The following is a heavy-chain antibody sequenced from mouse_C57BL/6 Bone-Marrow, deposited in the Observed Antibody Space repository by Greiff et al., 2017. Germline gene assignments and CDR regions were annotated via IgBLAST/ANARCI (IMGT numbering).Heavy chain of an antibody. CDR2: INPNNGGT. V-gene: IGHV1-26*01. J-gene: IGHJ1*03. CDR1: GYTFTDYY. CDR3: ATFSTTVHV. D-gene: IGHD1-1*01. Sequence: EVQLQQSGPELVKPGASVKISCKASGYTFTDYYMNWVKQRPGKSLEWIGDINPNNGGTSYNQKFKGKATLTVDKSSSTAYMELRSLTSEDSAVYYCATFSTTVHVWGTGTTVTVSA.